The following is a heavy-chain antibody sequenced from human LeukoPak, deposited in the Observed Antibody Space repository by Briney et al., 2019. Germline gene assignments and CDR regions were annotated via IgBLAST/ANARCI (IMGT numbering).Heavy chain of an antibody. V-gene: IGHV1-2*02. CDR3: ARDGPYYDKSDY. CDR1: GYSFTAFY. Sequence: ASVKVSCKTSGYSFTAFYIHWVRQAPGQGLEWMGWIHPRRGDTNYAQKFQGRVTMTRDTSISTAYLDLSSLRSDDTAVYYCARDGPYYDKSDYWGQGTLVTVSS. CDR2: IHPRRGDT. D-gene: IGHD3-22*01. J-gene: IGHJ4*02.